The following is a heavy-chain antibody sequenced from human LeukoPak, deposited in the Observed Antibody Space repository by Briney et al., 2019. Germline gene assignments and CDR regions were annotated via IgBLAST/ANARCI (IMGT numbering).Heavy chain of an antibody. CDR2: INPNSGDT. D-gene: IGHD5-12*01. V-gene: IGHV1-2*02. J-gene: IGHJ4*02. CDR1: VYIFNGYY. CDR3: ARGNSGSDY. Sequence: GASVKVSCKASVYIFNGYYIHWVRQAPGQGLEWMGWINPNSGDTNYPQKFQGRVTMAWDTSISTAYMELSRLKSDDTAVYYCARGNSGSDYWGQGTLVTVSS.